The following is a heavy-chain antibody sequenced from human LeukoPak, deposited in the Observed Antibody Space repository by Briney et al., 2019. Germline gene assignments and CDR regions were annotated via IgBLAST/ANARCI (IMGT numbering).Heavy chain of an antibody. CDR1: GYTFNIYG. Sequence: GASVKVSCKASGYTFNIYGISWVRQAPGQGLEWMGWIRVYNGNTNYAQKLQGRVTMTTDTSTSTAYMELRSRRSDDTAVYYCARGARRNPYYFDYWGQGTLVTVSS. V-gene: IGHV1-18*01. CDR2: IRVYNGNT. CDR3: ARGARRNPYYFDY. D-gene: IGHD1-14*01. J-gene: IGHJ4*02.